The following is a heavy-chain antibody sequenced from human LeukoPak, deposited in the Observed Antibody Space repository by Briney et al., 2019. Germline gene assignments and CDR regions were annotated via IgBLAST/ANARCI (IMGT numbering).Heavy chain of an antibody. CDR3: ARGKDIVVVVAATLDYFDY. CDR2: ISYDGSNK. CDR1: GFTFSSYA. J-gene: IGHJ4*02. D-gene: IGHD2-15*01. V-gene: IGHV3-30*04. Sequence: PGGSLRLSCAASGFTFSSYAMHWVRQAPGKGLEWVAVISYDGSNKYYADSVKGRFTISRDNSKNTLYLQMNSLRAEDTAVYYCARGKDIVVVVAATLDYFDYWGQGTLVTVSS.